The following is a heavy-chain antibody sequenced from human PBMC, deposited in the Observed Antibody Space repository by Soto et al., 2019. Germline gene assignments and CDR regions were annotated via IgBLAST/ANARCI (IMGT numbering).Heavy chain of an antibody. CDR2: IHYSGST. V-gene: IGHV4-39*01. CDR1: GGSISRSSYY. D-gene: IGHD3-10*01. Sequence: PSETLSLTCTVSGGSISRSSYYWGWIRQPPGKGLEWIGSIHYSGSTYYNPSLKSRVTISVDTSKNQFSLKLSSVTAADTAVYYCARQAGGVIIESWFDPWGQGTLVTVSS. J-gene: IGHJ5*02. CDR3: ARQAGGVIIESWFDP.